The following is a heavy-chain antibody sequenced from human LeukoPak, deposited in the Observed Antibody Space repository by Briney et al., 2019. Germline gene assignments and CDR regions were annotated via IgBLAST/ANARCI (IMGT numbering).Heavy chain of an antibody. CDR3: ARAGWWELPRYAFDI. CDR2: INPNSGGT. Sequence: ASVKVSCKASGYTFTGYYMHWVRQAPGQGLEWMGWINPNSGGTNYAQKFQGRVTMTRDTSINTAYMELSRLRSDDTAVYYCARAGWWELPRYAFDIWGQGTMVTVSS. J-gene: IGHJ3*02. D-gene: IGHD1-26*01. CDR1: GYTFTGYY. V-gene: IGHV1-2*02.